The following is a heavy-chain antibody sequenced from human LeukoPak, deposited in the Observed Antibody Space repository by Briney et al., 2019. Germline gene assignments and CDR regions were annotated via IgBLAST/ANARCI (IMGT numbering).Heavy chain of an antibody. V-gene: IGHV4-59*01. Sequence: ETXSLTCXVSGGSISSYYWSWIRQPPGKGLEWIGYIYYSGSTNYNPSLKSRVTISVDTSKNQFSLKLSSVTAADTAVYYCARDPHFDYWGQGTLVTVSS. CDR1: GGSISSYY. CDR3: ARDPHFDY. CDR2: IYYSGST. J-gene: IGHJ4*02.